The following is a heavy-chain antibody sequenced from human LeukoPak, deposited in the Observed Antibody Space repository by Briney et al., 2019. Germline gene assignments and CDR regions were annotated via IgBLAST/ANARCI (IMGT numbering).Heavy chain of an antibody. V-gene: IGHV3-21*01. J-gene: IGHJ4*02. D-gene: IGHD3-10*01. CDR3: ARDATSTMVRGVTGFDY. CDR2: ISSNSSYI. Sequence: PGGSLRLSCAASGFTFSSYSMNWVRQAPGKGLEWVPSISSNSSYIYYADSVKGRFTISRDNAKNSLYLQMNSLRAEDTAVYYCARDATSTMVRGVTGFDYWGQGTLVTVSS. CDR1: GFTFSSYS.